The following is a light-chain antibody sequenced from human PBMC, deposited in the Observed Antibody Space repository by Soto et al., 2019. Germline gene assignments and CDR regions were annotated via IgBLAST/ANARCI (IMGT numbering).Light chain of an antibody. V-gene: IGKV3-15*01. Sequence: EIVMTQSPATLSVSPGARATLSFRASQSISSNLAWYQQKPGQAPRLLMFRTSSRATGFPARFSGSGSGTEFNLTISSLQSEDFGVYYCQQYNNWPRATFGGGTKVDI. J-gene: IGKJ4*01. CDR3: QQYNNWPRAT. CDR2: RTS. CDR1: QSISSN.